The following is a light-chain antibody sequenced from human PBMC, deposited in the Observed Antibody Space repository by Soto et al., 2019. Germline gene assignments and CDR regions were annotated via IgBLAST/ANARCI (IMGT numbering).Light chain of an antibody. CDR1: QSVLYSSNNKNY. V-gene: IGKV4-1*01. CDR2: WAS. J-gene: IGKJ2*01. Sequence: IVMTQSPDSLAVSLGERATINCKSSQSVLYSSNNKNYLAWYQQHPGQPPKLLIYWASTRESGVPDRFSGSGSGTDFTLTISSLQAEDVAVYYCQQYYSSPYTFGQGTKLEIK. CDR3: QQYYSSPYT.